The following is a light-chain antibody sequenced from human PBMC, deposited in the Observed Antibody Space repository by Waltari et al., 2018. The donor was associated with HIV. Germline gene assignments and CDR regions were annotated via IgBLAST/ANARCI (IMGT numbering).Light chain of an antibody. CDR2: QDS. CDR3: QSTDNSERYLV. CDR1: ALPNQY. V-gene: IGLV3-25*03. J-gene: IGLJ2*01. Sequence: SYELTQPPSVSVSPGQTARITCSGDALPNQYGYWYQQKPGQAPLLLIYQDSQRPSGIPERFSGSISGTTATLTISGVQAEDEADYFCQSTDNSERYLVFGGGTKLTVL.